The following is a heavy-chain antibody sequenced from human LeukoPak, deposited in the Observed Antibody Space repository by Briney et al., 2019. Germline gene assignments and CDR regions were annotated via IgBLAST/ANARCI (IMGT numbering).Heavy chain of an antibody. CDR2: IIPIFGTA. V-gene: IGHV1-69*05. CDR1: GGTFSSYA. CDR3: AAQWLVHYYFDY. D-gene: IGHD6-19*01. J-gene: IGHJ4*02. Sequence: GASVKVSCKASGGTFSSYAISWVRQAPGQGLEWMGGIIPIFGTANYAQKFQGRVTITTDESTSTAYMELSSLRSEDTAVYYCAAQWLVHYYFDYWGQGTLVTVSS.